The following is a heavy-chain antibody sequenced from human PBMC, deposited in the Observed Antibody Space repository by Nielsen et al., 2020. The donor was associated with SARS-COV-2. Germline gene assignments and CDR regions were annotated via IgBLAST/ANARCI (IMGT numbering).Heavy chain of an antibody. J-gene: IGHJ4*02. CDR1: GYTLTSYA. D-gene: IGHD1-26*01. CDR2: INAGNGNT. CDR3: ARQSGSYLHYFDY. Sequence: ASVKVSCKASGYTLTSYAMHWVRQAPGQRLEWMGWINAGNGNTKYSQKFQGRVTITRDTSASTAYMELSSLRSEDTAVYYCARQSGSYLHYFDYWGQGTLVTVSS. V-gene: IGHV1-3*01.